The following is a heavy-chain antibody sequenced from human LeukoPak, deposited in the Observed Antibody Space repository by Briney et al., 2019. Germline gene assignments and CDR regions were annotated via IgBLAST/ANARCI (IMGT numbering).Heavy chain of an antibody. V-gene: IGHV4-59*01. D-gene: IGHD2/OR15-2a*01. CDR2: IYYSGST. Sequence: SETLSPTCTVSGGSISSYYWSWIRQSPGKGLEWIGYIYYSGSTNYNPSLKSRVTISVDTSKNQFSLKLRSVTAADTAVYYCARVSTGRDAFDIWGQGTMVTVSS. J-gene: IGHJ3*02. CDR3: ARVSTGRDAFDI. CDR1: GGSISSYY.